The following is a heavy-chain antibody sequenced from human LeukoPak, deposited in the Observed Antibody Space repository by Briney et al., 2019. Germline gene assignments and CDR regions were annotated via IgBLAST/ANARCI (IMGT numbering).Heavy chain of an antibody. CDR1: GFTFSNYA. J-gene: IGHJ4*02. D-gene: IGHD3-22*01. CDR2: ISGSAGKI. CDR3: AKSAYYDASGYYREYYFDY. Sequence: PGGSLRLSCVASGFTFSNYAMSWVRQAPGKGLDWVSVISGSAGKIRYAGSVKGRFTISRDNSENTVYLQMNSLRAEDTAVYYCAKSAYYDASGYYREYYFDYWGQGTLVTVSS. V-gene: IGHV3-23*01.